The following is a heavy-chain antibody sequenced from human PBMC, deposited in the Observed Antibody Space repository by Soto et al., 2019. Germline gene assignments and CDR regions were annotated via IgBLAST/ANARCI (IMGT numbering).Heavy chain of an antibody. D-gene: IGHD3-16*01. CDR2: ISRSGSTI. Sequence: QMQLVESGGGLVEPGGSPRLSCEASGFTFSNHYMSWIRQAPGKGLEWVSYISRSGSTIYYADSVRGRFTISRDNSKNSLYLQMDSLRAEDTAMYYCGRDPELWDENVATRPSTYYYGMDVWGQGTTVTVSS. V-gene: IGHV3-11*01. J-gene: IGHJ6*02. CDR3: GRDPELWDENVATRPSTYYYGMDV. CDR1: GFTFSNHY.